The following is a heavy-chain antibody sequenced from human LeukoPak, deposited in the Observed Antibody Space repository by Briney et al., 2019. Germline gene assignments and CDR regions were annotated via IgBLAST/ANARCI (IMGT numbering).Heavy chain of an antibody. V-gene: IGHV3-11*04. Sequence: GGSLRLSCAASGFTFSDYYMSWIRQAPGKGLEWVSYISSSGSTIYYADSVRGRFTISRDNAKNTLYLQMNSLRAEDTAVYYCARRHGSGWFYDYWGQGTLVTVSS. CDR3: ARRHGSGWFYDY. J-gene: IGHJ4*02. D-gene: IGHD6-19*01. CDR1: GFTFSDYY. CDR2: ISSSGSTI.